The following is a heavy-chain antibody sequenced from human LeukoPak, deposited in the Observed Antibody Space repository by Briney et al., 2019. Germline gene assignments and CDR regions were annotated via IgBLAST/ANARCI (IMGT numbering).Heavy chain of an antibody. CDR3: AKELSVTYYYDSSGYYRPYYFDY. CDR2: ISYDGSNK. D-gene: IGHD3-22*01. J-gene: IGHJ4*02. V-gene: IGHV3-30*18. Sequence: PGGSLRLSCAASGFTFSSYGMHWVRQAPGKGLEWVAVISYDGSNKYYADSVKGRFTISRDNSKNTLYLQMNSLRAEDTAVYYCAKELSVTYYYDSSGYYRPYYFDYWGQGTLVTVSS. CDR1: GFTFSSYG.